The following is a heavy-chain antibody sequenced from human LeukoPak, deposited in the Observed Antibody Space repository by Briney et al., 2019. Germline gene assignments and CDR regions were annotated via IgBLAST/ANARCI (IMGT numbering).Heavy chain of an antibody. J-gene: IGHJ3*02. D-gene: IGHD2-2*01. CDR3: AKDMGYCSSTSCNDAFDI. V-gene: IGHV3-9*01. Sequence: PGRSLRLSCAASGFTFDDYAMHWVRQAPGKGLEWVSGISWNSGSIGYADSVKGRFTISRDNAKNSLYLQMNGLRAEDTALYYCAKDMGYCSSTSCNDAFDIWGQGTMVTVSS. CDR2: ISWNSGSI. CDR1: GFTFDDYA.